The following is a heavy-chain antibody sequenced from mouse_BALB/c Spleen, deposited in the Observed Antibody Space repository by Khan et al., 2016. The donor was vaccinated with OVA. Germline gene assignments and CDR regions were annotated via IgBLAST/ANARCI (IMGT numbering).Heavy chain of an antibody. CDR2: IYPGSGNT. CDR3: AKIFYGNSYAMDY. Sequence: QVQLQQSGPELVKPGASVKLSCKASGYTFTDYDIRWVKQRTGQGLEWIGEIYPGSGNTYYNEKLKGKVTLTADKSYNNAYMQLSSLTSEESAVYFCAKIFYGNSYAMDYWGQGTAVTVSS. CDR1: GYTFTDYD. V-gene: IGHV1-81*01. J-gene: IGHJ4*01. D-gene: IGHD2-1*01.